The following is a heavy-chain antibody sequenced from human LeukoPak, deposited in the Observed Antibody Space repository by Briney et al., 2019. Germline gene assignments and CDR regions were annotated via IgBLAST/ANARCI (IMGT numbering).Heavy chain of an antibody. CDR3: ASAYSSYFDY. Sequence: GGSLRLSCAASGFTFSSYAMHWVRQAPGKGLEWVAVISYDGSNKYYADSVKGRFTISRDNSKNTLYLQMNSLRAEDTAVYYCASAYSSYFDYWGQGTLVTVSS. CDR2: ISYDGSNK. CDR1: GFTFSSYA. J-gene: IGHJ4*02. D-gene: IGHD6-19*01. V-gene: IGHV3-30-3*01.